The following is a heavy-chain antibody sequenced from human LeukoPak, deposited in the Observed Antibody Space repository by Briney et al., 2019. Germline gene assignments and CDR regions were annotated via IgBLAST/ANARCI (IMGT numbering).Heavy chain of an antibody. V-gene: IGHV3-9*01. CDR1: GFTFDDYA. D-gene: IGHD3-22*01. Sequence: GGSLRLSCAASGFTFDDYAMHWVRQSPGKGLEWVSGISWNSGSIAYADSVKGRFTISRDNAKNSLYLQMNSLRAEDTALYYCASYDSSRFNAFDIWGQGTMVTVSS. CDR3: ASYDSSRFNAFDI. CDR2: ISWNSGSI. J-gene: IGHJ3*02.